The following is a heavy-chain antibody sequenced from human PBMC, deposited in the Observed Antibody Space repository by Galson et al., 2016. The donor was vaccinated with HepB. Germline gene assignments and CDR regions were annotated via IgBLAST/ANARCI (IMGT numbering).Heavy chain of an antibody. V-gene: IGHV3-23*01. J-gene: IGHJ4*02. CDR2: MSGSGGSI. Sequence: SLRLSCAASGFTFSSHTMSWVRQLPGKGLEWVSGMSGSGGSIFYADSVKGRFIISRDNSKNTLYLQMNSLRPEDTAIYYCAKPRAATTSYFDYWGQGILVTVSS. D-gene: IGHD1-14*01. CDR1: GFTFSSHT. CDR3: AKPRAATTSYFDY.